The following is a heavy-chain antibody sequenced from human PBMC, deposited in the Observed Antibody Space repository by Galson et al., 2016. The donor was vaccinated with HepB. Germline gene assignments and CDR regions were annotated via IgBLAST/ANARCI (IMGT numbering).Heavy chain of an antibody. D-gene: IGHD2-15*01. CDR3: SREWSSFEF. V-gene: IGHV4-61*01. J-gene: IGHJ4*02. Sequence: LSFTCTVSGGSINSENYFWGWIRQPPGKGLEWIGFVGYNGDTRYNPSLRGRITISLDTPKNQFSLKLNSLTSADTAVYYCSREWSSFEFWGQGILVTVSS. CDR1: GGSINSENYF. CDR2: VGYNGDT.